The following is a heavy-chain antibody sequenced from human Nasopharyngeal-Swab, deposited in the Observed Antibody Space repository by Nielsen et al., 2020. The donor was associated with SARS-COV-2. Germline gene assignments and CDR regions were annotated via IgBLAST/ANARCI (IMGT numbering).Heavy chain of an antibody. V-gene: IGHV3-49*03. CDR3: TRNDFWSGYYTDY. D-gene: IGHD3-3*01. CDR1: GFTFGDYA. CDR2: IRSKAYGGTT. Sequence: GGSLRLSCTASGFTFGDYAMGWFRQAPGKGLEWVGFIRSKAYGGTTEYAASVKGRFTISRDDSKSIAYLQMNSLKTEDTAVYYCTRNDFWSGYYTDYWGQGTLVTVSS. J-gene: IGHJ4*02.